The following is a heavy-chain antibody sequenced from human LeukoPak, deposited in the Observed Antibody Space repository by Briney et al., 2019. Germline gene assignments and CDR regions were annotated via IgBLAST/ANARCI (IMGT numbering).Heavy chain of an antibody. Sequence: GGSLRLSCAASGFTFSSFTMSWVRQAPGNGLEWVSAISGSGSGTYYADSVKGRFTLSRDNSKNTLFLQMNSLRAEDTAVYYCAKGITSCLIWGQGAMVTVSS. CDR3: AKGITSCLI. CDR2: ISGSGSGT. CDR1: GFTFSSFT. J-gene: IGHJ3*02. D-gene: IGHD2-2*01. V-gene: IGHV3-23*01.